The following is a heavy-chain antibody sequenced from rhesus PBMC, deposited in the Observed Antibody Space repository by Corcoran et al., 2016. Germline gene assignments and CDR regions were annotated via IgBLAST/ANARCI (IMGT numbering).Heavy chain of an antibody. D-gene: IGHD2-21*01. V-gene: IGHV2-152*01. J-gene: IGHJ4*01. Sequence: QVTLKESGPALVKPTQTLMMTCSFSGFSLTTNGMAVGWIGQPPGTALGWLAIIFWYDDGVYRPSLKDRLTLAKDTSKHQVFLTMPNVYPMDTATYFCARGTRWGCYPTPYYFLYWGQGVLGTVSS. CDR3: ARGTRWGCYPTPYYFLY. CDR2: IFWYDDG. CDR1: GFSLTTNGMA.